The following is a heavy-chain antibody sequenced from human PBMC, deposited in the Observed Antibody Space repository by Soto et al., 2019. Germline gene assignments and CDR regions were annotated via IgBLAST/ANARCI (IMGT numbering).Heavy chain of an antibody. V-gene: IGHV1-69*08. CDR2: IIPILGIA. CDR1: GGTFSSYT. CDR3: ARERGPCSSSSCYAFPEHHFDY. Sequence: QVQLVQSGAEVKKPGSSVKVSCKASGGTFSSYTISWVRQAPGQGLEWMGRIIPILGIANYAQKFQGRVAITADKSTPTAYMELSSLRSEDTAVYYCARERGPCSSSSCYAFPEHHFDYWGQGTLVTVSS. D-gene: IGHD2-2*01. J-gene: IGHJ4*02.